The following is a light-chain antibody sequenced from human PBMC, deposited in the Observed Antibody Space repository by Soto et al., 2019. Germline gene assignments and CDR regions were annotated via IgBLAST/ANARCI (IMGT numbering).Light chain of an antibody. V-gene: IGKV3-20*01. J-gene: IGKJ1*01. CDR1: QSVSSSY. Sequence: EIVMTQSPATLSVSPGERATLSCRASQSVSSSYLSWYQQKPGQTPRLLIYGVSRRATGIPDRFSGSGSGTDFTLTISRLEPEDFAVYYCQHYGSSWLTFGQGTKVEIK. CDR3: QHYGSSWLT. CDR2: GVS.